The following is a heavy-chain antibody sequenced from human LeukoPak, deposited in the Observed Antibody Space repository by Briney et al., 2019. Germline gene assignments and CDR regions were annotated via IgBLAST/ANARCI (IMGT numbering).Heavy chain of an antibody. CDR1: GGSINSGSYY. V-gene: IGHV4-61*02. CDR2: IYTTGST. CDR3: ARPYTGVAGKSPPVT. J-gene: IGHJ5*02. Sequence: SQTLSLTCTVSGGSINSGSYYWSWIRQPAGKGLEWIGRIYTTGSTNYNPSLKSRVTISVDTSKNQFSLKLSSVTAADTAVYYCARPYTGVAGKSPPVTWGQGTLVTVSS. D-gene: IGHD6-19*01.